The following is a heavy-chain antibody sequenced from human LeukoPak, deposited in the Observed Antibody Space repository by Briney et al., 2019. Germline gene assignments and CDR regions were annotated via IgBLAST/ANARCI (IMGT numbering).Heavy chain of an antibody. J-gene: IGHJ4*02. D-gene: IGHD3-10*01. Sequence: GGSLRLSCAASGFTFDDYAMHWVRQAPGKGLEWVSGISWNSGTIGYADSVKGRFTISRDNSKNTLYLQMNSLRAEDTAVYYCAKVGRINYGSGSYYYDYWGQGTLVTVSS. V-gene: IGHV3-9*01. CDR2: ISWNSGTI. CDR1: GFTFDDYA. CDR3: AKVGRINYGSGSYYYDY.